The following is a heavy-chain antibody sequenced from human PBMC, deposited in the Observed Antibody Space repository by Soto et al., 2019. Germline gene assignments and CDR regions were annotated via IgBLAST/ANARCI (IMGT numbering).Heavy chain of an antibody. V-gene: IGHV4-31*03. D-gene: IGHD2-8*01. J-gene: IGHJ6*02. CDR3: ARYATAYYYYGMDV. Sequence: QVQPQESGPGLVKPSQTLSLTCTVSGGSISSGGYYWSWIRQHPGKGLEWIGYIYYSGSTYYNPSLKSRVTXXVXTXXNQFSLKLSSVTAADTAVYYCARYATAYYYYGMDVWGQGTTVTVSS. CDR1: GGSISSGGYY. CDR2: IYYSGST.